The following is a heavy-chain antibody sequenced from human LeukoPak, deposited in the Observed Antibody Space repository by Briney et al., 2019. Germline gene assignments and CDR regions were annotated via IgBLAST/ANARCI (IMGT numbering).Heavy chain of an antibody. D-gene: IGHD6-19*01. Sequence: GRSLRLSCAASGFTFSSYAMHWVRQAPGKGLEWVAVISYDGSNKYYADSVKGRFTISRDNSKNTLYLQMNSLRAEDTAVYYCAKQPAVAGAYYYYGMDVWGQGTTVTVSS. V-gene: IGHV3-30-3*02. CDR1: GFTFSSYA. CDR2: ISYDGSNK. J-gene: IGHJ6*02. CDR3: AKQPAVAGAYYYYGMDV.